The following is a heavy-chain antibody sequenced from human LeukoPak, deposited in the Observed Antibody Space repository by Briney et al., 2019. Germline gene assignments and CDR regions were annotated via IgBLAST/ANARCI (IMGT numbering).Heavy chain of an antibody. V-gene: IGHV3-30*18. D-gene: IGHD2-8*02. CDR1: GFTFSSYG. J-gene: IGHJ4*02. CDR2: ISYEGSNK. CDR3: TKAPLRSCTGAFCYPFDY. Sequence: TGGSLRLSCAASGFTFSSYGMHWVRQAPGKGLEWVAVISYEGSNKYSADSVKGRFTVSRDNSRNTLYLQMIRLRVEDTAVYYCTKAPLRSCTGAFCYPFDYWGQGTLVTVPS.